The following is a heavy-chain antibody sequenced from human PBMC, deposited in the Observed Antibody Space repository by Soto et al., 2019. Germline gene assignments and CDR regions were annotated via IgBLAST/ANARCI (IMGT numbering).Heavy chain of an antibody. CDR2: IIPIFGTA. J-gene: IGHJ6*02. Sequence: QVQLVQSGAEVKKPGSSVKVSCKASGGTFSSYAISWVRQAPGQGLEWMGGIIPIFGTANYAQKFQGRVTIAADDSTSTAYMELSSLRSEDTAVYYCARGQISTSYLFHYYYGMDVWGQGTTVTVSS. V-gene: IGHV1-69*12. CDR1: GGTFSSYA. D-gene: IGHD2-2*01. CDR3: ARGQISTSYLFHYYYGMDV.